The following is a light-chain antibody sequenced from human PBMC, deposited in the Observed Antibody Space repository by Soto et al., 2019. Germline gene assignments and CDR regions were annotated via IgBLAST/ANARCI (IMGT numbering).Light chain of an antibody. CDR3: QQYGSSPRT. CDR2: GTS. Sequence: EIVLTQSPGTLSLSPGERATLSCRASQSVSSNYLAWYQQKPGQAPRLLIYGTSSRATGTPDRFSGSGSGTDFALTISRLESEDFAMYYCQQYGSSPRTFGRGTKVEIK. V-gene: IGKV3-20*01. J-gene: IGKJ1*01. CDR1: QSVSSNY.